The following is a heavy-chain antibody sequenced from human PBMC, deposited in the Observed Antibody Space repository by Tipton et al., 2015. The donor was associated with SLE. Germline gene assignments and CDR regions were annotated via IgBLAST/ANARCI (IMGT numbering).Heavy chain of an antibody. CDR3: ARGASAAGTYL. CDR2: IYHSGST. V-gene: IGHV4-38-2*01. D-gene: IGHD6-13*01. J-gene: IGHJ5*02. Sequence: GLVKPSETLSLTCGVSDFSVSSGYYWGWIRQPPGKGLEWIASIYHSGSTYYNPSLKSRVTISVDTSKNQFSLRLSSVSAADTAIYYCARGASAAGTYLWGQGTLVTVSS. CDR1: DFSVSSGYY.